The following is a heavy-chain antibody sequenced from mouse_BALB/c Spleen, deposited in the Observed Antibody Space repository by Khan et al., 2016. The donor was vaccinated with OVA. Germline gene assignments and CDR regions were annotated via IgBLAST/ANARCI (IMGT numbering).Heavy chain of an antibody. Sequence: QVQLKESGPGLVAPSQSLSITCTVSGFSLTDYAVSWIRQPPGKGLEWLGVIWGGGSKYYNSALKSRLSISKHNSKSQVFLKMNSLQTDDTAMYYCAKDPPYYAMDYWGQGTSVTVSS. CDR3: AKDPPYYAMDY. CDR1: GFSLTDYA. CDR2: IWGGGSK. J-gene: IGHJ4*01. V-gene: IGHV2-6-5*01.